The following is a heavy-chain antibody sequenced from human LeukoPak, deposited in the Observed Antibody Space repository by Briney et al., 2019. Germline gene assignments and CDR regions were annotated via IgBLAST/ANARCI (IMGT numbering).Heavy chain of an antibody. Sequence: ASVKVSCKVSGYTLTELSMHWVRQALGKGLEWMGGFDPEDGETIYAQKFQGRVTMTEDTSTDTAYMELSSLRSEDTAVYYCARAYVPVTYKNPHNWFDPWGQGTLVTVSS. D-gene: IGHD5-24*01. CDR3: ARAYVPVTYKNPHNWFDP. CDR2: FDPEDGET. CDR1: GYTLTELS. V-gene: IGHV1-24*01. J-gene: IGHJ5*02.